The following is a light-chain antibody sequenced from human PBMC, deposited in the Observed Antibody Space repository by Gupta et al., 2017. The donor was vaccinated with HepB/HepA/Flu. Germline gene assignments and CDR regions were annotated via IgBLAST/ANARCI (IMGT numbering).Light chain of an antibody. Sequence: EVVLTQSPGTLSLSPWERATLSRSASQSVGNRLAWYQQKPSQAPRRLIYDASNRAIGIPDSFSGSGSGIDFTLIISRLEPEDFAVKYCQKYRTFGGGTRVEIK. CDR3: QKYRT. CDR1: QSVGNR. CDR2: DAS. J-gene: IGKJ4*02. V-gene: IGKV3-20*01.